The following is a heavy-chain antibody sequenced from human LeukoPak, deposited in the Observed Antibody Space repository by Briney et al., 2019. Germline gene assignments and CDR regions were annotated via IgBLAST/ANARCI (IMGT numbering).Heavy chain of an antibody. J-gene: IGHJ5*02. CDR2: INPDNGNT. Sequence: ASVKVSCKASGYTFKTYSIHWVRQAPGQRLEWMGWINPDNGNTGFSQTFQNRLTINRDTSASTAFMELSSLSSEDTAVYFCARDRAKGYTPLDPWGQGTLVTVSS. CDR3: ARDRAKGYTPLDP. CDR1: GYTFKTYS. V-gene: IGHV1-3*01. D-gene: IGHD1-1*01.